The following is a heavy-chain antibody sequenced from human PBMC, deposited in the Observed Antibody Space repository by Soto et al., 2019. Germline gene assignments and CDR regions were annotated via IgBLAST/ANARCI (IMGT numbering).Heavy chain of an antibody. Sequence: GGSLRLSCAASGFTFSSYAMHWVRQAPGKGLEWVAVISYDGSNKYYADSMKGRFTISRDNSKNTLYLQMNSLRAEDTAVYYCARVRERGYSATRVLSYYYGMDVWGQGTTVTVSS. CDR2: ISYDGSNK. J-gene: IGHJ6*02. D-gene: IGHD5-12*01. CDR3: ARVRERGYSATRVLSYYYGMDV. V-gene: IGHV3-30-3*01. CDR1: GFTFSSYA.